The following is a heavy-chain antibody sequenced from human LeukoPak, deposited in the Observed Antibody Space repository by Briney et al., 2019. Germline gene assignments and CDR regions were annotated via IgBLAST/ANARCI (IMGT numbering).Heavy chain of an antibody. CDR1: GYTFTGYY. V-gene: IGHV1-2*02. CDR2: INPNSGGT. CDR3: AGTAARRGDFDY. D-gene: IGHD6-6*01. Sequence: GASVKVSCKASGYTFTGYYMHWVRQAPGQGLEWMGWINPNSGGTNYAQKFQGRVTMTRDTSTSTVYMELSSLRSEDTAVYYCAGTAARRGDFDYWGQGTLVTVSS. J-gene: IGHJ4*02.